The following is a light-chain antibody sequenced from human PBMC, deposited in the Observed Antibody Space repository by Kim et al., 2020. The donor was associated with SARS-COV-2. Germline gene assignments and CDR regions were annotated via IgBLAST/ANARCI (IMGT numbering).Light chain of an antibody. CDR1: KLGDKY. CDR2: QDS. Sequence: SYELTQPPSVSVSPGQTASITCSGDKLGDKYACWYQQKPGQSPVLVIYQDSKRPSGIPERFSGSNSGNTATLTISGTQAMDEADYYCQAWDSSTGEEFGG. V-gene: IGLV3-1*01. J-gene: IGLJ2*01. CDR3: QAWDSSTGEE.